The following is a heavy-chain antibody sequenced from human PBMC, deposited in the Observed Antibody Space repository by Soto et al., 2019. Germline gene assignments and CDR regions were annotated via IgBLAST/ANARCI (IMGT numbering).Heavy chain of an antibody. CDR2: ILSSGEK. CDR3: ARISQYAYDFDY. Sequence: QVTLKESGPVLVKPTETLTLTCTVSGFSLSNAMVGVSWIRQSPGKALEWLAHILSSGEKSYSTSLKSRVTISKDTSRSHVVLTMTRMDPVDTATYYCARISQYAYDFDYWGQGTLVTVSS. D-gene: IGHD2-2*01. CDR1: GFSLSNAMVG. J-gene: IGHJ4*02. V-gene: IGHV2-26*01.